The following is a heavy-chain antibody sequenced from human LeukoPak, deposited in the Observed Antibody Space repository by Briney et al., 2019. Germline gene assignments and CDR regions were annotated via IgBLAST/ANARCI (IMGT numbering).Heavy chain of an antibody. D-gene: IGHD2-15*01. Sequence: GGSLRLSCAASGFTFSSYEMNWVRQAPGKGLEWVSYISSSGSTIYYADSVKGRFTISRDNAKNSLYLQMNSLRAEDTAVYYCARPSLSICSGGSCPDAFDIWGKGKMVTVSS. J-gene: IGHJ3*02. CDR2: ISSSGSTI. CDR1: GFTFSSYE. CDR3: ARPSLSICSGGSCPDAFDI. V-gene: IGHV3-48*03.